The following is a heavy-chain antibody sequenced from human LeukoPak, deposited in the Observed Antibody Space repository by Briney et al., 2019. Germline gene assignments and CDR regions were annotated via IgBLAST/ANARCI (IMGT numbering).Heavy chain of an antibody. V-gene: IGHV4-30-2*01. J-gene: IGHJ4*02. CDR2: IYQSGST. CDR1: GGSISSGGYY. D-gene: IGHD6-13*01. Sequence: KPSETLPLTCTVSGGSISSGGYYWGWIRQPRGKGLEWIGYIYQSGSTYYNPSLKSRVTISVDRSKNQFSLKLSSVTAADTAVYYCARAPGGSWYLLFDYWGQGTLVTVSS. CDR3: ARAPGGSWYLLFDY.